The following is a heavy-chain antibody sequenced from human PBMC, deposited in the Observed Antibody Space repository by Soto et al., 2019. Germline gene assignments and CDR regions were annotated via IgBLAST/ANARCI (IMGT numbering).Heavy chain of an antibody. Sequence: QITLKESGPPLVKPTQTLKLTCTFSGFSLSTSGVGVGWIRQPPGKALEWLALIYWDDDKRYSPSLKSRLTITKDTSKHQVVLTMTNMDPVDTATYYCAQSDLEYCSGGCCYWQWFDPWGQGTLVTVSS. CDR2: IYWDDDK. V-gene: IGHV2-5*02. J-gene: IGHJ5*02. CDR3: AQSDLEYCSGGCCYWQWFDP. CDR1: GFSLSTSGVG. D-gene: IGHD2-15*01.